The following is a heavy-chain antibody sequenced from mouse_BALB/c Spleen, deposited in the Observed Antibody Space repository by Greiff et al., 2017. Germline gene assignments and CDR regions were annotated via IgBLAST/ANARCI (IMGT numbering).Heavy chain of an antibody. CDR1: GFTFSSYA. CDR2: ISSGGST. CDR3: ARGNYGLYYAMDY. Sequence: EVQGVESGGGLVKPGGSLKLSCAASGFTFSSYAMSWVRQTPEKRLEWVASISSGGSTYYPDSVKGRFTISRDNARNILYLQMSSLRSEDTAMYYCARGNYGLYYAMDYWGQGTSVTVSS. V-gene: IGHV5-6-5*01. J-gene: IGHJ4*01. D-gene: IGHD1-1*01.